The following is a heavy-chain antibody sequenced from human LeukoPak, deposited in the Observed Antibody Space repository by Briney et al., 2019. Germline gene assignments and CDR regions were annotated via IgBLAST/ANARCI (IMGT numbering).Heavy chain of an antibody. CDR3: AKPGAYYDILTGHFDY. D-gene: IGHD3-9*01. Sequence: GGSLRLSCAASGFTFSSYAMSWVRQAPGKGLEWVSAISGSGGSTYYADSVKGRFTISRDNSKNTLYLQMNSLRAEDTAVYYCAKPGAYYDILTGHFDYRGQGTLVTVSS. V-gene: IGHV3-23*01. J-gene: IGHJ4*02. CDR2: ISGSGGST. CDR1: GFTFSSYA.